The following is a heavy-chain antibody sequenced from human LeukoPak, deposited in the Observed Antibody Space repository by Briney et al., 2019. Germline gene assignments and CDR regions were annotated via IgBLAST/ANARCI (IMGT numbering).Heavy chain of an antibody. CDR2: INHSGST. V-gene: IGHV4-34*01. D-gene: IGHD4-23*01. CDR3: ARGHDYGGNTLGWYYYYYMDV. J-gene: IGHJ6*03. Sequence: SETLSLTCAVCGGSFSGYYWSWIRQPPGKGLEWIGEINHSGSTNYNPSLKSRVTISVDTSKNQFSLKLSSVTAADTAVYYCARGHDYGGNTLGWYYYYYMDVWGKGTTVTVSS. CDR1: GGSFSGYY.